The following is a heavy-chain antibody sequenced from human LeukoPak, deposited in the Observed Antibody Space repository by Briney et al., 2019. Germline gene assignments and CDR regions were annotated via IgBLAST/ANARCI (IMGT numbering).Heavy chain of an antibody. CDR1: GFTFSSHA. V-gene: IGHV3-23*01. Sequence: PGGSLRLSCAASGFTFSSHAMSWVRQAPGKGLEWVSTISGSGGSTYYADSVKGRFTISRDSSKSTLYLRVNSLRAEDTAVYYCAKLSACSSINCKFVEYYYYYLDVWGNGTTVTVSS. J-gene: IGHJ6*03. CDR3: AKLSACSSINCKFVEYYYYYLDV. CDR2: ISGSGGST. D-gene: IGHD2-2*01.